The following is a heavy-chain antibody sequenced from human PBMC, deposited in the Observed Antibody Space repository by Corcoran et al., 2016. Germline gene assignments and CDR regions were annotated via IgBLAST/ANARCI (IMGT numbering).Heavy chain of an antibody. D-gene: IGHD2-21*01. CDR1: GGSISSSSYY. CDR2: FYYSGST. J-gene: IGHJ6*02. CDR3: ARDEGNRAIPCYYCGMDV. Sequence: QLQLQESGPGLVKPSETLSLTCTVSGGSISSSSYYWGWIRQPPGKGLEWIGGFYYSGSTYYNPSLRSRVTISVDTSKNQFTLKLSCVTAADTAVYYCARDEGNRAIPCYYCGMDVWGQGTTVTVSS. V-gene: IGHV4-39*07.